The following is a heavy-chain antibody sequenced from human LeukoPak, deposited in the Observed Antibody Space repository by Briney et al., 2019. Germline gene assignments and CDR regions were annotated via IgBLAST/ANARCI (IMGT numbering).Heavy chain of an antibody. CDR1: GYTLTELS. V-gene: IGHV1-24*01. J-gene: IGHJ4*02. D-gene: IGHD3-22*01. Sequence: GASVKVSCKVSGYTLTELSMHWVRQAPGKGLEWMGGFDPEDGETIYAQKFQGRVTMTENTSTDTAYMELSSLRSEDTAVYYCATDPYYYDSSGPSWGQGTLVTASS. CDR2: FDPEDGET. CDR3: ATDPYYYDSSGPS.